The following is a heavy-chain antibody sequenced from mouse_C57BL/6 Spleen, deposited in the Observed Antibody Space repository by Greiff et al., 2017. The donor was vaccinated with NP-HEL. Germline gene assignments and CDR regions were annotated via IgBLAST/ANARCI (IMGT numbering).Heavy chain of an antibody. CDR3: ARSTSFITTVVVDY. V-gene: IGHV1-52*01. CDR2: IDPSDSET. CDR1: GYTFTSYW. J-gene: IGHJ2*01. D-gene: IGHD1-1*01. Sequence: QVQLQQPGAELVRPGSSVKLSCKASGYTFTSYWMHWVKQRPIQGLEWIGNIDPSDSETHSNQKFKDKATLTVDKSSSTAYMQLSSLTSEDSAVYYCARSTSFITTVVVDYWGQGTTLTVSS.